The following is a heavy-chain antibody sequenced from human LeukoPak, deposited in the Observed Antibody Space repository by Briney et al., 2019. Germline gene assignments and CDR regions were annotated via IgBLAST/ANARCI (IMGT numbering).Heavy chain of an antibody. J-gene: IGHJ4*02. V-gene: IGHV4-39*01. CDR3: AIRRYSSSPGLVDY. CDR1: GGSISSSSYY. D-gene: IGHD6-6*01. CDR2: IYYSGST. Sequence: SETLSLTCTVSGGSISSSSYYWGWIRQPPGKGLEWIGSIYYSGSTYYNPSLKSRVTISVDTSKNQFSLKLSSVTAADTAVYYCAIRRYSSSPGLVDYWGQGTLVAVSS.